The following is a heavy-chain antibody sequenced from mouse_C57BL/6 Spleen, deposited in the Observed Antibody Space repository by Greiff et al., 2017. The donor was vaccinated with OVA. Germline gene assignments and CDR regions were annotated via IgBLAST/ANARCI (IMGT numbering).Heavy chain of an antibody. CDR2: ISSGGDYI. D-gene: IGHD1-1*01. CDR1: GFTFSSYA. CDR3: TRGDYGSSLAWFAY. V-gene: IGHV5-9-1*02. Sequence: EVMLVESGEGLVKPGGSLKLSCAASGFTFSSYAMSWVRQTPEKRLEWVAYISSGGDYIYYAATVKGRFTISRDNARNTLYLQMSSLKSEDTAMYYCTRGDYGSSLAWFAYWGQGTLVTVSA. J-gene: IGHJ3*01.